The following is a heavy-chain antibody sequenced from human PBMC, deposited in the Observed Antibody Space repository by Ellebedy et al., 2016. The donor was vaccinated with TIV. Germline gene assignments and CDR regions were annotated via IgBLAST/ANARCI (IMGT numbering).Heavy chain of an antibody. CDR1: GFTFSRFW. CDR3: VRDLSVDGLDVLGPYYFLY. V-gene: IGHV3-7*01. J-gene: IGHJ4*02. CDR2: MKYDGREK. D-gene: IGHD3/OR15-3a*01. Sequence: GESLKISCAASGFTFSRFWMSWVRQAPGKGLEWVANMKYDGREKYYMDSVKGRFTISRDNAKNSLYLEMNSLRAEDTAVYFCVRDLSVDGLDVLGPYYFLYWGQGALVTVSS.